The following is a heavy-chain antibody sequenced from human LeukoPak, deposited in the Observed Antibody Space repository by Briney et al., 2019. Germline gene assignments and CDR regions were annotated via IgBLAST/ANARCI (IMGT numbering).Heavy chain of an antibody. CDR3: AKDQGRGLGSYSWGNFDY. J-gene: IGHJ4*02. V-gene: IGHV3-23*01. Sequence: GGSLRLSCAASGFAFRDYYMSWVRQAPGKGLEWVSAISSSASSRPYADSVKGRFTISRDNSKNTLYLEMNSLRAEDTAVYYCAKDQGRGLGSYSWGNFDYWGQGTLVTVSS. D-gene: IGHD3-10*01. CDR1: GFAFRDYY. CDR2: ISSSASSR.